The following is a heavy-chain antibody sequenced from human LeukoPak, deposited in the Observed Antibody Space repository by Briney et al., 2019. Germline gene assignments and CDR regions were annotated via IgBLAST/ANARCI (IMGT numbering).Heavy chain of an antibody. Sequence: ASVKVSCKASGYTFTSYGISWVRQAPGQGLEWMGWISAYNGNTNYAQRLQGRVTMTTDTSTSTAYMELRSLRSDDTAVYYCARDTEARHLVPPSFGYWGQGTLVTVSS. J-gene: IGHJ4*02. V-gene: IGHV1-18*01. CDR1: GYTFTSYG. CDR3: ARDTEARHLVPPSFGY. CDR2: ISAYNGNT. D-gene: IGHD6-6*01.